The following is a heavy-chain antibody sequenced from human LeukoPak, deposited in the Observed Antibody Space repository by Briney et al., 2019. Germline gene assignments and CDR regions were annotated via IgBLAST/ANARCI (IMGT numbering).Heavy chain of an antibody. V-gene: IGHV1-2*02. Sequence: ASVKVSCKASGYTLTAYYMHWVRQAPGQGLEWMGWINPNSGGTNYAQKFKGRVTMTRDTSISTAYMELSRLRSDDTAVYYCARGYCGGDCDDAFDIWGQGTMVTVSS. CDR2: INPNSGGT. J-gene: IGHJ3*02. CDR1: GYTLTAYY. D-gene: IGHD2-21*02. CDR3: ARGYCGGDCDDAFDI.